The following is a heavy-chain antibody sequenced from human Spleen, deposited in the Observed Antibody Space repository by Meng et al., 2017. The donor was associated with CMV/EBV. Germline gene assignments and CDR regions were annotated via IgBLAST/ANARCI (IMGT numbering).Heavy chain of an antibody. Sequence: GESLKISCAASGFTFSSYEMNWVRQAPGKGLEWVSYISSSGSTIYYADSVKGRFTISRDNAKNSLYLQMNSLRAEDTAVYYCARGVPYYDILTGSIGGLDYWGQGTLVTVSS. CDR2: ISSSGSTI. D-gene: IGHD3-9*01. J-gene: IGHJ4*02. V-gene: IGHV3-48*03. CDR3: ARGVPYYDILTGSIGGLDY. CDR1: GFTFSSYE.